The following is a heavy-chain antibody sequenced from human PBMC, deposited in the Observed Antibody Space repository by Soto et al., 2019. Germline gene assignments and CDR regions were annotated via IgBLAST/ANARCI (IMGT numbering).Heavy chain of an antibody. J-gene: IGHJ5*02. CDR2: NNHSGST. Sequence: QVQLQQWGAGLLKPSETLSLTCAVYGGSFSGYYWSWIRQPPGKGLEWIGENNHSGSTNYDPSLKSRANLSVXXPXNXXALKLRSAAAPDTALYYRARYCSGGSCYFHSSVDRWGQGTLVTVSS. CDR1: GGSFSGYY. CDR3: ARYCSGGSCYFHSSVDR. V-gene: IGHV4-34*01. D-gene: IGHD2-15*01.